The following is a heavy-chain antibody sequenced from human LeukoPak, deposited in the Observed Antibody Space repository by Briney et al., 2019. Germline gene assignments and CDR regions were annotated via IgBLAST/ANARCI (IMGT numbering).Heavy chain of an antibody. CDR3: AREYGSGSYGMDV. CDR2: INPNSGGT. V-gene: IGHV1-2*04. Sequence: ASVKVSCKASGYTFTGYYMHWVRQAPGQGLEWMGWINPNSGGTNYAQKFQGWVTMTRDTSISTAYTELSRLRSDDTAVYYCAREYGSGSYGMDVWGQGTTVTVSS. J-gene: IGHJ6*02. D-gene: IGHD3-10*01. CDR1: GYTFTGYY.